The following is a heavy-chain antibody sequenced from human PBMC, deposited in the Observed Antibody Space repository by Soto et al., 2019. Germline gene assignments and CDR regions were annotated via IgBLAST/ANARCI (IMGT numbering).Heavy chain of an antibody. Sequence: EMQLVESGGGLVNPGGSLRLSCAASGLIVNNNYMNWVRQAPGKGLEWVSVIHSGNSASYADSVMGRFTISRHNSKNMVYLQMNSLRAEDTAVYYCARDPGYCSGGICYRYVDGWGKGTTVTVSS. CDR1: GLIVNNNY. J-gene: IGHJ6*03. CDR3: ARDPGYCSGGICYRYVDG. V-gene: IGHV3-53*04. D-gene: IGHD2-15*01. CDR2: IHSGNSA.